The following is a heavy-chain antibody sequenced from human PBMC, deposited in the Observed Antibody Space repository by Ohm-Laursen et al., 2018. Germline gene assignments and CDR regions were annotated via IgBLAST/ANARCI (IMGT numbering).Heavy chain of an antibody. CDR1: GFTFSSYG. Sequence: SLRLSCTASGFTFSSYGMNWVRQAPGKGLEWVSYISSSSSTIYSADSVKGRFTISRDNGKNSLYLQMNSLRVEDTAVYYCARDHFYAFDSWGQGTLVTVSS. CDR3: ARDHFYAFDS. CDR2: ISSSSSTI. D-gene: IGHD2/OR15-2a*01. J-gene: IGHJ4*02. V-gene: IGHV3-48*01.